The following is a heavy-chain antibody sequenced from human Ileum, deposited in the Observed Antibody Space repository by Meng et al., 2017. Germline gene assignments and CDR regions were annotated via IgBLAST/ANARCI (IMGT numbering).Heavy chain of an antibody. CDR3: ARNDLAFWYFDL. V-gene: IGHV4-31*01. CDR2: MYYSGST. D-gene: IGHD3-3*01. Sequence: QVQLQESGPGLVRPSQTLSLTCIVSGVSISSNVNYWSWIRQHPGKGLEWLGYMYYSGSTYYNPSINTPITISLDTSKNQFSLRLDSVTAADTAVYFCARNDLAFWYFDLWSRGTLVTVSS. CDR1: GVSISSNVNY. J-gene: IGHJ2*01.